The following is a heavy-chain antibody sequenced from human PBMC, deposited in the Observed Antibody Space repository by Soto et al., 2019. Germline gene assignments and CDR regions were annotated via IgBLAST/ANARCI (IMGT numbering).Heavy chain of an antibody. CDR1: GGSISSYY. CDR2: IYYSGST. D-gene: IGHD2-2*02. CDR3: ARAAGCISTSCYTRIDYYYYGMDV. J-gene: IGHJ6*02. V-gene: IGHV4-59*12. Sequence: SETLSLTCTVSGGSISSYYWSWIRQPPGKGLEWIGYIYYSGSTNYNPSLKSRVTISVDTSKNQFSLKLSSVTAADTAVYYCARAAGCISTSCYTRIDYYYYGMDVWGQGTTVTVSS.